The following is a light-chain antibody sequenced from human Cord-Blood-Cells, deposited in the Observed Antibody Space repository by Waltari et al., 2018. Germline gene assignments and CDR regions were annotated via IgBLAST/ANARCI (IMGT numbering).Light chain of an antibody. CDR3: MQALQTRIT. CDR2: LGS. V-gene: IGKV2-28*01. CDR1: QSLLHSNGYNY. Sequence: DIVMPQSPLSLPVTPGEPASISCRSSQSLLHSNGYNYLDWYLQKPGQSPQLLIYLGSNRASGVPDRFSESGSGTDFTLKISRVEGEDVGVYYCMQALQTRITFGQGTRLEIK. J-gene: IGKJ5*01.